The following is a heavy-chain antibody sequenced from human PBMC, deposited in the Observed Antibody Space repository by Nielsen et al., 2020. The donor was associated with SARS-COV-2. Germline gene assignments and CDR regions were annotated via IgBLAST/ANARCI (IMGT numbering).Heavy chain of an antibody. Sequence: VRQAPGKGLEWVAVIWYDGSNKYYADSVKGRFTISRDNAKNSLYLQMNSLRAEDTAVYYCARGIAVAGKATYYYYYGMDVWGQGTTVTVSS. CDR3: ARGIAVAGKATYYYYYGMDV. CDR2: IWYDGSNK. J-gene: IGHJ6*02. D-gene: IGHD6-19*01. V-gene: IGHV3-33*01.